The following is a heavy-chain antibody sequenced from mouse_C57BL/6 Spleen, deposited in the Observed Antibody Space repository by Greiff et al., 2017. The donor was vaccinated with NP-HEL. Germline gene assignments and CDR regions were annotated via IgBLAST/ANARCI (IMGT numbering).Heavy chain of an antibody. Sequence: VQLQQSGPELVKPGASVKMSCKASGYTFTDSNMHWVKQSHGKSLEWIGYINPNNGGTSYNQKFKGKATLTVNKSSSTAYMELRSLTSEDSAVYYCAPLHYYGSSYDYWGQGTTLTVSS. V-gene: IGHV1-22*01. D-gene: IGHD1-1*01. CDR3: APLHYYGSSYDY. CDR1: GYTFTDSN. CDR2: INPNNGGT. J-gene: IGHJ2*01.